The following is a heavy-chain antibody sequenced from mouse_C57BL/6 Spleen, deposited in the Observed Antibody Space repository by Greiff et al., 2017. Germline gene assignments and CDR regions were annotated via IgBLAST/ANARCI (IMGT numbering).Heavy chain of an antibody. J-gene: IGHJ4*01. CDR2: IYPGSGNT. CDR1: GYTFTDYY. CDR3: AREGYDYDEGGYYYAMDY. V-gene: IGHV1-84*01. D-gene: IGHD2-4*01. Sequence: QVQLQQSGPELVKPGASVKISCKASGYTFTDYYINWVKQRPGQGLEWIGWIYPGSGNTKYNEKFKGKATLTVDTSSSTAYMQLSSLTSEDSAVYFCAREGYDYDEGGYYYAMDYWGQGTSVTVSS.